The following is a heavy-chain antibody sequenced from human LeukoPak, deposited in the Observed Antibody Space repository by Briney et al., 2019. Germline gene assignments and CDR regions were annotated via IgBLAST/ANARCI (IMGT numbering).Heavy chain of an antibody. CDR1: GYTITDYW. CDR2: IDLNTGDT. CDR3: AGDFPHLRFDY. J-gene: IGHJ4*02. Sequence: ASVKVSCKPSGYTITDYWIHWVRQAPGQGLEWMGRIDLNTGDTSSAQKFQGRVSMTRDTSISTVYMGLSGLQSDDTAVYYCAGDFPHLRFDYWGQGTLVTVSS. V-gene: IGHV1-2*02. D-gene: IGHD3-16*01.